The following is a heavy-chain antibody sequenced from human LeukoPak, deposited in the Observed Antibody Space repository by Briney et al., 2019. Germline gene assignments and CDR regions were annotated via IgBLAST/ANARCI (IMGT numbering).Heavy chain of an antibody. J-gene: IGHJ4*02. CDR1: GFTLISYA. D-gene: IGHD1-26*01. CDR2: ISFHGTDT. Sequence: PGTSLRLSCAASGFTLISYAIHWVRQAPGKGLEGVAVISFHGTDTFYADSVKGRFNISRDNSKHTQYLQMNSQRAEDTAVYYCAKAHVLAGEVGATPFHYWGQGTLGTVSS. V-gene: IGHV3-30*04. CDR3: AKAHVLAGEVGATPFHY.